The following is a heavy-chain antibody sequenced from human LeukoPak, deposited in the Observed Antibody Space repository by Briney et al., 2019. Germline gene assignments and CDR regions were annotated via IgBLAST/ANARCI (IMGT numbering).Heavy chain of an antibody. V-gene: IGHV4-34*01. J-gene: IGHJ5*02. Sequence: SETLSLTCAVYGGSFSGYYWSWIRQPPGKGLEWIGEINHSGSTNYNPSLKSRVTISVDTSKNQFSLKLSSVTAADTAVYYCARWGRDYGGNLRRFDPWGQGTLVTVSS. D-gene: IGHD4-23*01. CDR2: INHSGST. CDR3: ARWGRDYGGNLRRFDP. CDR1: GGSFSGYY.